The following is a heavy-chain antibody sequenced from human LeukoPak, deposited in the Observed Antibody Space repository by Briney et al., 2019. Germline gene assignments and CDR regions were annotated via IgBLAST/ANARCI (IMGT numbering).Heavy chain of an antibody. D-gene: IGHD6-13*01. V-gene: IGHV6-1*01. CDR3: AREKPRIAAAGGRNWFDP. J-gene: IGHJ5*02. CDR2: TYYRSKWYN. Sequence: SQTLSLTFAFSGDSVSSNSSAWNWIRQSPSRGLEWLGRTYYRSKWYNDYAVNVKIRITINTDTSKNQFSLQLNSVTPEDTAVYYCAREKPRIAAAGGRNWFDPWGQGTLVTVSS. CDR1: GDSVSSNSSA.